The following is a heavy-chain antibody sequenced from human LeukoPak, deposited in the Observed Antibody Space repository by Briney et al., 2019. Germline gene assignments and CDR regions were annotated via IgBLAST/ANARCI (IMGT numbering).Heavy chain of an antibody. CDR3: ARENYDSSGYYNNWFDP. V-gene: IGHV7-4-1*01. CDR2: INTNTGNP. D-gene: IGHD3-22*01. Sequence: ASVKVSCKASGYTFTSYYMHWVRQAPGQGLEWMGWINTNTGNPTYAQGFTGRFVFSLDTSVSTAYLQICSLKAEDTAVYYCARENYDSSGYYNNWFDPWGQGTLVTVSS. CDR1: GYTFTSYY. J-gene: IGHJ5*02.